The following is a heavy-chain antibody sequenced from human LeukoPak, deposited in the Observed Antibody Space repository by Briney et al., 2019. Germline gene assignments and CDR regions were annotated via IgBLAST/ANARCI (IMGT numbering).Heavy chain of an antibody. CDR3: AANVVATIDYYFDY. J-gene: IGHJ4*02. V-gene: IGHV1-58*01. D-gene: IGHD5-12*01. CDR1: GFTFTSPA. CDR2: IVVGSGNT. Sequence: ASVKVSCKASGFTFTSPAVQWVRQARGQRLEWIGWIVVGSGNTNYAQKFQERVTITRDMSTSTAYMELSSLRSEDTAVYYCAANVVATIDYYFDYWGQGTLVTVSS.